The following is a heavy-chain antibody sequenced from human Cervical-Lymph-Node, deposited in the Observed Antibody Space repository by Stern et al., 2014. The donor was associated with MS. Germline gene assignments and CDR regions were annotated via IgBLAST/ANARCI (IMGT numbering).Heavy chain of an antibody. J-gene: IGHJ6*02. V-gene: IGHV1-46*01. CDR3: ARDLSGPPLTTVIGMDV. D-gene: IGHD4-17*01. Sequence: VQLVQSGAEVKKPGASVKVSCKASGYTFTSYYMHWVRQAPGQGLEWMGIINPSGGSTSYAQKFQGRVTMTRDTSTSTVYMELSRLRSEDTAVYYCARDLSGPPLTTVIGMDVWGQGTTVTVSS. CDR2: INPSGGST. CDR1: GYTFTSYY.